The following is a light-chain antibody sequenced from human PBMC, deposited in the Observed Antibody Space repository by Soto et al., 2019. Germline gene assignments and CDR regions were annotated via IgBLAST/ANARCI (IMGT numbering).Light chain of an antibody. CDR1: SSDVGGYNY. Sequence: QSALTQPPSASGSPGQSVTMSCTGTSSDVGGYNYVSWYQQHPGKAPKLMIYLVTQRPSGVPDRFSGSKSGNTASLTVSGLQAEDEAEYFCSSYAGSNNLVVFGGGTKLTVL. CDR2: LVT. J-gene: IGLJ2*01. V-gene: IGLV2-8*01. CDR3: SSYAGSNNLVV.